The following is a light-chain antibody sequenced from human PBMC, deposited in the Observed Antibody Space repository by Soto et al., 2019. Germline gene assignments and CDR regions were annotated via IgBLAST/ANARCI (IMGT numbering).Light chain of an antibody. CDR3: CSYAGSYTEV. CDR2: DVS. Sequence: QSALTQPRSVSGSPGQSVTFSCTGTSSDVGGYNYVSWYQQHPGKAPKFMIYDVSKRPSGVPDRFSGSKSGNTASLTISGLQAEDEADYYCCSYAGSYTEVFGGGTKLTVL. J-gene: IGLJ2*01. CDR1: SSDVGGYNY. V-gene: IGLV2-11*01.